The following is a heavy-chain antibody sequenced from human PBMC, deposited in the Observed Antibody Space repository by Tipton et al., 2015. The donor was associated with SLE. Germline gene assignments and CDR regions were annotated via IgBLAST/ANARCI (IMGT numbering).Heavy chain of an antibody. CDR1: GFTFSSYE. J-gene: IGHJ4*02. V-gene: IGHV3-48*03. CDR2: ISSSGSTI. Sequence: SLRLSCAASGFTFSSYEMNWVRQAPGKGLEWVSYISSSGSTIYYVDSVKGRFTISRDNAKNSLYLQMNSLRAEDTAVYYCARDIIGRVHTSDFDYWGQGTLVTVSS. D-gene: IGHD1-20*01. CDR3: ARDIIGRVHTSDFDY.